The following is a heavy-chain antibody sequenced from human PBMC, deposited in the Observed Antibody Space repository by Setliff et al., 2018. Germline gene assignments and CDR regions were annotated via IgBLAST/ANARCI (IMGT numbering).Heavy chain of an antibody. CDR2: IVVGSGNT. Sequence: SVKVSCKASGFTFTSSAVHWVRQARGQRREWIGWIVVGSGNTNYAQKFQGRVTITRDMSTSTAYMDLISLRSEDTAVYYCAADQPKEWLRYYYYGMDVWGQGTTVTVSS. CDR3: AADQPKEWLRYYYYGMDV. V-gene: IGHV1-58*01. J-gene: IGHJ6*02. D-gene: IGHD3-3*01. CDR1: GFTFTSSA.